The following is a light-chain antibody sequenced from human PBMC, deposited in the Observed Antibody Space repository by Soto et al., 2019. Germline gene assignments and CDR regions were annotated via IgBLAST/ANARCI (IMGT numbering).Light chain of an antibody. Sequence: EIVLTQSPATLSLSAGERATLSCRASQSVNYHLAWYQQKPGQAPRLLIYGASNRATGIPDRFSGSGSGTDFTLAISRLEPEDFAVYYCQQYGSSPITFGQGTRLEIK. J-gene: IGKJ5*01. CDR2: GAS. V-gene: IGKV3-20*01. CDR3: QQYGSSPIT. CDR1: QSVNYH.